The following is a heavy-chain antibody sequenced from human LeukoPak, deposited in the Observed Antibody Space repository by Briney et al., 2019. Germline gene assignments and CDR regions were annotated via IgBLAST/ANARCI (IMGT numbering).Heavy chain of an antibody. J-gene: IGHJ4*02. D-gene: IGHD6-13*01. Sequence: PGRSLRLSCAASGFTFDDYAMHWVRQAPGKGLEWVSGISWNSGSIGYADSVKGRFTISRDNAKNSLYLQMNSLRVEDTALYYCAKDLGSSWGDWGQGTLVTVSS. V-gene: IGHV3-9*01. CDR2: ISWNSGSI. CDR1: GFTFDDYA. CDR3: AKDLGSSWGD.